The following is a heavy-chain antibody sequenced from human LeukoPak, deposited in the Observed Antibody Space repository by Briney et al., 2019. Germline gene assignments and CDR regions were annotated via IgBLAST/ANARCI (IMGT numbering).Heavy chain of an antibody. Sequence: GASVKVSCKASGGTFSSYAISWVRQAPGQGLEWMGGIIPIFGTANYAQKFQGRVTITTDESTSTAYMELSSLRSEDTAVYYCATEWLLYRGWFDPWGQRTLVTVSS. J-gene: IGHJ5*02. V-gene: IGHV1-69*05. CDR1: GGTFSSYA. D-gene: IGHD3-3*01. CDR2: IIPIFGTA. CDR3: ATEWLLYRGWFDP.